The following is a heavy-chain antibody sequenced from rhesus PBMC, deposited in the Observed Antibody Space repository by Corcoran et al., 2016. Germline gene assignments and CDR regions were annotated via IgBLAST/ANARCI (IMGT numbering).Heavy chain of an antibody. D-gene: IGHD3-3*01. V-gene: IGHV3-103*01. CDR1: GFIFSDYS. CDR3: AKDGFGVALGH. Sequence: EVQLVESGGGLAKPGGSLRLSCAASGFIFSDYSIHWVRQALGQGLGWVSVFPRKGGIYEANSVRSRFTISRDKPRNTLSLEMNSVKIEDTAVYYCAKDGFGVALGHWGQGVLVTVSS. CDR2: FPRKGGI. J-gene: IGHJ4*01.